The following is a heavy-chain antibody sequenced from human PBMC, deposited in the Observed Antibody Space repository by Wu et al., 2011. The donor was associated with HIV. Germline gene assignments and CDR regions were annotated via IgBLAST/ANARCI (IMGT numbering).Heavy chain of an antibody. CDR1: GHALPTSR. Sequence: QVQLVQSGGEVKKPGASVKVSCKPSGHALPTSRITWVRQAPGQGLEWLGWINTYNGNAHSAQNFQGRLTMTTESSTNTVYMELRSLRSDDTAVYYCARDGSSAQLDLYYNHMDVWGKGTTVTVSS. D-gene: IGHD6-6*01. CDR3: ARDGSSAQLDLYYNHMDV. J-gene: IGHJ6*03. CDR2: INTYNGNA. V-gene: IGHV1-18*01.